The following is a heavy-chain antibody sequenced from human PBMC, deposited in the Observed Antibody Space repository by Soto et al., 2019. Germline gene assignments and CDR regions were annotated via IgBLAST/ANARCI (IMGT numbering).Heavy chain of an antibody. Sequence: GASVKVSCKASGYTFTSYGISWVRQAPGQGLEWMGWISAYNGNTNYAQKLQGRVTMTTDTSTSTAYMELRSLRSDDTAVYYCARDPTYYDFWSGYLYFDYWGQGTLVTVSS. D-gene: IGHD3-3*01. CDR1: GYTFTSYG. CDR2: ISAYNGNT. V-gene: IGHV1-18*01. J-gene: IGHJ4*02. CDR3: ARDPTYYDFWSGYLYFDY.